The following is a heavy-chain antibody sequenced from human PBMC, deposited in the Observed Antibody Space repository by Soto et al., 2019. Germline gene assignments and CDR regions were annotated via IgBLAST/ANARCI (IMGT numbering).Heavy chain of an antibody. J-gene: IGHJ5*02. CDR3: ARTSSGTRGGFDP. Sequence: QMQLVQSGAEVKKPGASVRVSCKASGYSFTTYDINWVRQATGQGLEWMGWINPNNGNTGYAQKFQGRVTLTRTTSISTAYMELSSLRSDDTAVYYCARTSSGTRGGFDPWGQGTLVTVSS. D-gene: IGHD1-7*01. V-gene: IGHV1-8*01. CDR2: INPNNGNT. CDR1: GYSFTTYD.